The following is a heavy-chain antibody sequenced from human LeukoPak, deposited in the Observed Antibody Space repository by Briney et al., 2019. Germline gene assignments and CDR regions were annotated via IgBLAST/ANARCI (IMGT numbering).Heavy chain of an antibody. V-gene: IGHV3-15*01. Sequence: PGGSLRLSCEASEFTFSSYSINWVRQAPGKGLEWVGRIKSKTDGETTDYAAPVKGRFTISRDDSKNTLSLQMNSLKIEDTAVYHCTTDPLWTYENDSWGQGTLVTVSS. J-gene: IGHJ4*02. CDR1: EFTFSSYS. CDR2: IKSKTDGETT. D-gene: IGHD3-10*01. CDR3: TTDPLWTYENDS.